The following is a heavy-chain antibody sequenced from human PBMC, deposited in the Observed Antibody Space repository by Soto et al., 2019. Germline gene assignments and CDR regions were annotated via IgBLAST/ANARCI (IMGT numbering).Heavy chain of an antibody. V-gene: IGHV1-69*02. CDR1: GGSFSSYT. Sequence: GASVKVSCKASGGSFSSYTISWVRQAPGQGLEWTGRIIPILGIANYAQKFQGRVTITADKSTSTAYTELSSLRSEDTAVYYCARVSRAYSSSWYEYYFDYWGQGTLVTVSS. CDR2: IIPILGIA. J-gene: IGHJ4*02. CDR3: ARVSRAYSSSWYEYYFDY. D-gene: IGHD6-13*01.